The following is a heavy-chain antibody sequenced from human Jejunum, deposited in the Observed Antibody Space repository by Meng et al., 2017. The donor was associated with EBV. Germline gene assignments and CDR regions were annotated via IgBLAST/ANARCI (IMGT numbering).Heavy chain of an antibody. V-gene: IGHV3-30-3*01. CDR3: ARGGGSRSWSFDY. CDR2: TSYDETDK. D-gene: IGHD6-13*01. J-gene: IGHJ4*02. Sequence: LGSGGGVCQPGRSLRLSCEASGVTFSGLAMHWVRQAPGKGLEWVALTSYDETDKYYADSVKGRFIISRDNSNNTLSLQMNSLRAEDSAVYYCARGGGSRSWSFDYWGQGTLVTVSS. CDR1: GVTFSGLA.